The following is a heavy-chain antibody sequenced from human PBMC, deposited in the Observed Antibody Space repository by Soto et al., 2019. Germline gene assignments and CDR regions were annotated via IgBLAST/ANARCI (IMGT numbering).Heavy chain of an antibody. CDR2: IYPGDSDT. Sequence: GESLKISCKGSGYSFTSYWIGWVCQMPGKGLEWMGIIYPGDSDTRYSPSFQGQVTISADKSISTAYLQWSSLKASDTAVYYCARAQLRSSGWYGEVVYFDYWGQGTLVTVSS. D-gene: IGHD6-19*01. CDR1: GYSFTSYW. CDR3: ARAQLRSSGWYGEVVYFDY. J-gene: IGHJ4*02. V-gene: IGHV5-51*01.